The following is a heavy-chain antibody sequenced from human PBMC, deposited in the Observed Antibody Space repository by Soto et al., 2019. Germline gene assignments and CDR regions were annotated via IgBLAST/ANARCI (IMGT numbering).Heavy chain of an antibody. Sequence: ASVKVSCKASGYTFTSYGISWVRQAPGQGLEWMGWISAYNGNTNYAQKLQGRVTMTTDTSTSTAYMELRSLRSDDTAVYYCAREKAVAGEYDAFDIWGQGTMVTVSS. CDR1: GYTFTSYG. CDR2: ISAYNGNT. J-gene: IGHJ3*02. CDR3: AREKAVAGEYDAFDI. D-gene: IGHD6-19*01. V-gene: IGHV1-18*04.